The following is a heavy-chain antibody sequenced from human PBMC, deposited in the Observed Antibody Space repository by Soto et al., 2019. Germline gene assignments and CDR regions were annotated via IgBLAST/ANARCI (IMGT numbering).Heavy chain of an antibody. CDR1: GYSLSSTRMA. CDR2: IYWDDDK. Sequence: QITLKESGPTLVKPTQTLTLTCTFSGYSLSSTRMAVGWIRQPPGKALEWLALIYWDDDKRYSPFLKSRLTITKDTSKNQVVLTVSNMDPVHTARYYCAHIVVADLGYYFDYWGQGTLVTVSS. D-gene: IGHD5-12*01. V-gene: IGHV2-5*02. CDR3: AHIVVADLGYYFDY. J-gene: IGHJ4*02.